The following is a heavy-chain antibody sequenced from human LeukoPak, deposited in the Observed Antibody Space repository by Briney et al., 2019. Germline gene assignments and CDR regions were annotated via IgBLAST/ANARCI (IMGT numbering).Heavy chain of an antibody. CDR1: GGTFSSYA. D-gene: IGHD6-6*01. CDR2: IIPIFGTA. V-gene: IGHV1-69*13. Sequence: GASVKVSCKASGGTFSSYAISWVRQAPGQGLEWMGGIIPIFGTANYAQKFQGRVTITADESTSTAYMELSSLRSEDTAVYYCARSWGSSSFLDYWGRGTLVTVSS. CDR3: ARSWGSSSFLDY. J-gene: IGHJ4*02.